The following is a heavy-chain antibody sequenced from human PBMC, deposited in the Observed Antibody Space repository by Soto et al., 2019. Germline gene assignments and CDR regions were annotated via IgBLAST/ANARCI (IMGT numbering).Heavy chain of an antibody. V-gene: IGHV3-33*08. CDR1: GFTFSSYG. D-gene: IGHD1-1*01. Sequence: GGSLRLSCAASGFTFSSYGMHWVRQAPGKGLEWVAVIWYDGSDKYYADSVKGRFNISRDNSKHTLYLQMNSPRAEDTAVYYCPLRWYSYYFDLWGQGNLVTVSS. CDR2: IWYDGSDK. CDR3: PLRWYSYYFDL. J-gene: IGHJ4*02.